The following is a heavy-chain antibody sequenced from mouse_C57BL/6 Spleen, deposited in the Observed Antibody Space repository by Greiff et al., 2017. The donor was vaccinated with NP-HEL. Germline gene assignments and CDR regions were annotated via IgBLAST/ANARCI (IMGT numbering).Heavy chain of an antibody. D-gene: IGHD2-4*01. J-gene: IGHJ2*01. V-gene: IGHV1-9*01. CDR2: ILPGSGST. Sequence: QVQLQQSGAELMKPGASVKLSCKATGYTFTGYWIEWVKQRPGHGLEWIGEILPGSGSTNYNEKFKGKATFTADTSSNTAYMQLSSLTTEDSAIYYCARGPTYYDYDQVYFDYWGQGTTLTVSS. CDR1: GYTFTGYW. CDR3: ARGPTYYDYDQVYFDY.